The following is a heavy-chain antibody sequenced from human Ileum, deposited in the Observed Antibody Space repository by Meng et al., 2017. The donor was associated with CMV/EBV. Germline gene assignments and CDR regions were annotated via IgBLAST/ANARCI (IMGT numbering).Heavy chain of an antibody. D-gene: IGHD2-8*01. Sequence: ASVKVSCKASGYTFTNYNINWVRQAAGQGLEWMGWINPDSGNIGYAQKFQGRVAMTRDTSINTVYMELSSLRSEDTAIYYCALISYCTTVTCLFLDYWGRGTAVTVSS. V-gene: IGHV1-8*01. CDR2: INPDSGNI. CDR3: ALISYCTTVTCLFLDY. CDR1: GYTFTNYN. J-gene: IGHJ4*02.